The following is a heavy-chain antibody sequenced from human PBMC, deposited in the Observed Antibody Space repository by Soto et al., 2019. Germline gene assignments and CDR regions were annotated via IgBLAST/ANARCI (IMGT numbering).Heavy chain of an antibody. CDR2: IYYSGST. CDR1: GGSISSYY. Sequence: SETLSLTCTVSGGSISSYYWSWIRQPPGKGLEWIGYIYYSGSTNYNPSLKSRVTISVDTSKNQFSLKLSSVTAADTAVYYCARHDGGWSWYYFDYWGQGTLVTVSS. V-gene: IGHV4-59*08. D-gene: IGHD6-19*01. CDR3: ARHDGGWSWYYFDY. J-gene: IGHJ4*02.